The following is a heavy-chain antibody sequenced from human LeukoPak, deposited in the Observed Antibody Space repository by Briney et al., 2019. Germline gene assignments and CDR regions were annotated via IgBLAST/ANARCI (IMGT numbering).Heavy chain of an antibody. D-gene: IGHD1-26*01. CDR3: VRIVGHTTTDF. J-gene: IGHJ4*02. Sequence: GGSLRLSREASGFSLSSYAFHWVRQAPGKGPEWVSFVSFDGRNKNYADSVRGRFTISRDNSKNTLYLQMNSVTYEDTAVYFCVRIVGHTTTDFWGQGTIVTVSS. V-gene: IGHV3-30-3*01. CDR1: GFSLSSYA. CDR2: VSFDGRNK.